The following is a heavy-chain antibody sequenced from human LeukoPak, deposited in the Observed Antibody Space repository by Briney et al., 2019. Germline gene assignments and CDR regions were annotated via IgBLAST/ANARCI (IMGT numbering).Heavy chain of an antibody. Sequence: GGSLRLSCAASGFTFSSYSMNWVRQAPGKGLEWVSSISSSSSYIYYADSVKGRFTISRDNAKNSLYLQMNSLRAEDTAVYYCARYRWGTVPAVLFDYWGQGTMVTVSS. CDR2: ISSSSSYI. CDR1: GFTFSSYS. J-gene: IGHJ4*02. V-gene: IGHV3-21*01. CDR3: ARYRWGTVPAVLFDY. D-gene: IGHD2-2*01.